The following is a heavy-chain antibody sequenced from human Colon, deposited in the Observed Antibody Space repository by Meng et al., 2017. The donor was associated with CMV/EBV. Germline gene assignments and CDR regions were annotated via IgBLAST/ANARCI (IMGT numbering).Heavy chain of an antibody. D-gene: IGHD3-10*01. CDR1: GVSVSYYY. V-gene: IGHV4-34*01. Sequence: QGGAGLFMSCATLFRTRVVSGVSVSYYYWSWIRQSPGKGLEWIGDIHQSGITNHNPSLKSRVTISIDTSKNQFSLKLSSVTAADTALYYCAGGTYQAWEVLYFWGQGTLVTVSS. CDR3: AGGTYQAWEVLYF. J-gene: IGHJ4*02. CDR2: IHQSGIT.